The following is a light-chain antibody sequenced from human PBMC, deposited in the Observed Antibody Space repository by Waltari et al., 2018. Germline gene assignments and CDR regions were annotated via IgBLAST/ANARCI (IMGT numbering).Light chain of an antibody. J-gene: IGKJ1*01. CDR2: WAS. V-gene: IGKV4-1*01. Sequence: DIVMTQSPASPAVSLGERATINCESSQSVLYSSNNKNYLAWYQQKPGQPPKLLIYWASTRDSGVPDRFSGSGSGTDFTLSISSLQAEDVAFYYCQQYYTTPWTFGQGTKVEIK. CDR3: QQYYTTPWT. CDR1: QSVLYSSNNKNY.